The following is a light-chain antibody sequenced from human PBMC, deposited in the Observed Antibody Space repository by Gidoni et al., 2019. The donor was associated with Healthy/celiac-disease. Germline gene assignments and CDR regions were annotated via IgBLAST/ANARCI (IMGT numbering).Light chain of an antibody. Sequence: DIVLTQSPATLSLSPVERATLSCRASQSVSSYLAWYQQKPGQAPRILIYDASNRATGIPARLSGSGSGTDFTLTIRRLEPEDFAVYYCQQRSNWPPTFGQGTRLEIK. CDR1: QSVSSY. V-gene: IGKV3-11*01. CDR2: DAS. CDR3: QQRSNWPPT. J-gene: IGKJ5*01.